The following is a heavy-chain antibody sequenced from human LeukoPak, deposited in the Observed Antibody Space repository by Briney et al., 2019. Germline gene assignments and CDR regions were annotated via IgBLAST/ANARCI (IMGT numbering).Heavy chain of an antibody. V-gene: IGHV3-30-3*01. J-gene: IGHJ4*02. CDR2: ISYDGSNK. CDR3: AKVLQKYSSSPPGDY. D-gene: IGHD6-13*01. CDR1: GFTFSSYP. Sequence: GGSLRLSCAASGFTFSSYPMHWVRQAPGKGLEWVAIISYDGSNKYYADSVKGRFTISRDNSKNTLYLQMNSLRAEDTAVYYCAKVLQKYSSSPPGDYWGQGTLVTVSS.